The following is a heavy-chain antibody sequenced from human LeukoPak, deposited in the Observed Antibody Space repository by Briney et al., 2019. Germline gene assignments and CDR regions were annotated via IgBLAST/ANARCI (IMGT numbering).Heavy chain of an antibody. J-gene: IGHJ4*02. CDR3: ARAVLVRYFDWLLSLDY. CDR1: GGTFSSYT. V-gene: IGHV1-69*02. CDR2: IIPILGIA. Sequence: SVKVSCKASGGTFSSYTISWVRQAPGQGLEWMGRIIPILGIANYAQKFQGRVTITADKSTSTAYMELSSLRSEDTAVYYCARAVLVRYFDWLLSLDYWGQGTLVTVSS. D-gene: IGHD3-9*01.